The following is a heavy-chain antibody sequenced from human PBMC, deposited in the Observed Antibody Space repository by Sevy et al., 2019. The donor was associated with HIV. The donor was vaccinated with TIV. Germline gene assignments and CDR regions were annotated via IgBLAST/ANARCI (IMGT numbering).Heavy chain of an antibody. V-gene: IGHV1-2*06. J-gene: IGHJ4*02. CDR2: INPNSGGT. CDR1: GYTFTDYY. D-gene: IGHD3-10*01. Sequence: ASVKVSCKASGYTFTDYYMYWVRQAPGQGLEWMGRINPNSGGTNYAQKFQGRVTMTRDRSISTAYMELSRLISDDTAVYYCARDQYYGSGTRGAFDYWGQGTLVTVSS. CDR3: ARDQYYGSGTRGAFDY.